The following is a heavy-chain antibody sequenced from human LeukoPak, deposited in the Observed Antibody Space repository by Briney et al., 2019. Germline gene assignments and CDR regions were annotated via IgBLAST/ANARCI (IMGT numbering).Heavy chain of an antibody. CDR1: GFTFSTYA. V-gene: IGHV3-49*04. CDR2: SRSKGETP. J-gene: IGHJ4*02. CDR3: TRAGDSYNFFLDH. Sequence: GGSLRLSCVVSGFTFSTYAMSWVRQAPGKGLEWVGFSRSKGETPQYAASVRGRFTISRDDSKSIAYLQMNSLKTEDTAVYYCTRAGDSYNFFLDHWGQGTLVTVSS. D-gene: IGHD5-24*01.